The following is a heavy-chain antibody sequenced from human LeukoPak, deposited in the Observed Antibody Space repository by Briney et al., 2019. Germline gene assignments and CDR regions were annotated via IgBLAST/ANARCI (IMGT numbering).Heavy chain of an antibody. CDR1: GFTVSNNY. Sequence: SGGSLRLSCAASGFTVSNNYISWARQAPGKGLEWVSVIYSGGSTKYADSVKARFTISRDNSKNTVYLQMNSLRADDTAVYYCARATLDNWGQGTLVTVSS. J-gene: IGHJ4*02. V-gene: IGHV3-53*01. CDR2: IYSGGST. CDR3: ARATLDN.